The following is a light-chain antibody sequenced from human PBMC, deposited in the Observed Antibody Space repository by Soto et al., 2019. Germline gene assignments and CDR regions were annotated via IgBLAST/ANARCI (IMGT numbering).Light chain of an antibody. CDR1: QGISNY. J-gene: IGKJ5*01. CDR2: AAS. V-gene: IGKV1-27*01. CDR3: QKYNSAPLIT. Sequence: DIQMTQSPSSLSASVGDRVTITCRASQGISNYLTWYQQKPGKVPKLLIYAASTLQSGVPSRFSGSGSGTDFTLTISSLQHEDVATYYCQKYNSAPLITFGQGTRLEIK.